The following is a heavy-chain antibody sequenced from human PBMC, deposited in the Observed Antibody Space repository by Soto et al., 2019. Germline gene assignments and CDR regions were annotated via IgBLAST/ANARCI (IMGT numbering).Heavy chain of an antibody. CDR2: IYYSGST. CDR3: ARHDSSGYYYEGNWFGP. J-gene: IGHJ5*02. V-gene: IGHV4-39*01. CDR1: GGSISSSSYY. Sequence: PSETLSLTCTVSGGSISSSSYYWGWIRQPPGKGLAGIGSIYYSGSTYYNPSLQSRVTISVDTSKNQFSLKLSSVTAADTAVYYCARHDSSGYYYEGNWFGPWGQGALVTVSS. D-gene: IGHD3-22*01.